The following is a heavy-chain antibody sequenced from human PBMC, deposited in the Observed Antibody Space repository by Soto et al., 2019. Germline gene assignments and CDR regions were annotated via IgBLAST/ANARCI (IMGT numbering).Heavy chain of an antibody. D-gene: IGHD6-6*01. CDR2: ISAHNGNT. Sequence: QVHLVQSGAEVKKPGASVKVSCQGSGYAFTTYGITWVRQAPGQGLEWMGWISAHNGNTNDAQKLQGRVAVTRDTSTSTAYMELRSLSYDGTAVYYCARGRDGDYWGQGALVTVSS. CDR1: GYAFTTYG. CDR3: ARGRDGDY. V-gene: IGHV1-18*01. J-gene: IGHJ4*02.